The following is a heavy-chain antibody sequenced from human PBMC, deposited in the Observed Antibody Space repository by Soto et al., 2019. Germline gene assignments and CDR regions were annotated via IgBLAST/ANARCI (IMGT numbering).Heavy chain of an antibody. D-gene: IGHD2-21*02. Sequence: QVQLQESGPGLVKPSQTLSLTCTVSGGSISSGGYYWSWIRQHPGKGLEWIGYIYYSGSTYYNPSHKGWVTISGGPSKNQFSLELGSVTGADQGVDFCARRYGGNSGDYWGQGTLVTVSS. CDR1: GGSISSGGYY. J-gene: IGHJ4*02. CDR3: ARRYGGNSGDY. CDR2: IYYSGST. V-gene: IGHV4-31*03.